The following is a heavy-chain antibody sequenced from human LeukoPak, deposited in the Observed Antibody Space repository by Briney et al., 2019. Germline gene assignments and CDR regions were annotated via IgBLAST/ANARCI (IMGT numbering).Heavy chain of an antibody. CDR3: ARRGDKDWNDVGYYYYGMDV. Sequence: PGGSLRLSCAASGFTFSSYGMHWVRQAPGKGLEWVAVISYDGSNKYYADSVKGRFTISRDNSKNTLYLQMNSLRAEDTAVYYCARRGDKDWNDVGYYYYGMDVWGQGTTVTVSS. J-gene: IGHJ6*02. D-gene: IGHD1-1*01. CDR1: GFTFSSYG. CDR2: ISYDGSNK. V-gene: IGHV3-30*03.